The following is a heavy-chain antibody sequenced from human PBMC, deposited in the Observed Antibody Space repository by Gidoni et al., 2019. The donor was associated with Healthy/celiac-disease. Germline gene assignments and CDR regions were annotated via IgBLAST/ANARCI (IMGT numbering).Heavy chain of an antibody. J-gene: IGHJ6*02. CDR1: GGPFSSYT. Sequence: QVQLVQSGAEVKKPGSSVTVSCKASGGPFSSYTISWVRQAPGQGLEWMGRIIPILGIANYAQKFQGRVTITADKSTSTAYMELSSLRSEDTAVYYCARDLTMVGLYGMDVWGQGTTVTVSS. CDR3: ARDLTMVGLYGMDV. V-gene: IGHV1-69*08. D-gene: IGHD3-10*01. CDR2: IIPILGIA.